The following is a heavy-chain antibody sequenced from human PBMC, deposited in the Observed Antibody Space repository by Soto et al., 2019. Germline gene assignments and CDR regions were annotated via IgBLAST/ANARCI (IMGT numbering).Heavy chain of an antibody. Sequence: PGGSLSLSCAASGFTFSSDWMHWVRQAPGKGLVWVSRINTDGSGTSYADSVKGRFTISRDNSKNTLYLQMNSLRAEDTAVYYCAKDTVPVATPWFDPWGRGTLVTVSS. CDR1: GFTFSSDW. D-gene: IGHD2-2*01. J-gene: IGHJ5*02. CDR3: AKDTVPVATPWFDP. V-gene: IGHV3-74*01. CDR2: INTDGSGT.